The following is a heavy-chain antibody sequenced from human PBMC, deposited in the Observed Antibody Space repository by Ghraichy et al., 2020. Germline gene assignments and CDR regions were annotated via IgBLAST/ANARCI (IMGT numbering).Heavy chain of an antibody. CDR3: AKAGGYCTGGSGYPNWFDP. V-gene: IGHV3-23*01. Sequence: GGSLRLSCAASGFTFSNYAMSWVRQAPGKGLEWVSAIDGSGGSTYYADSVKGRFTISRDNSQNTLYLQMNSLRAEDTAVYYCAKAGGYCTGGSGYPNWFDPWGQGTLVTVSS. CDR2: IDGSGGST. CDR1: GFTFSNYA. D-gene: IGHD2-15*01. J-gene: IGHJ5*02.